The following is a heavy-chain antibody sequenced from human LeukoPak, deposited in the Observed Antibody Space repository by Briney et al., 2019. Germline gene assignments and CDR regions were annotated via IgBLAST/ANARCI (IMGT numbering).Heavy chain of an antibody. CDR3: ATDREKSGIHIRGY. CDR1: GFIFSSYG. D-gene: IGHD3-10*01. V-gene: IGHV3-30*02. CDR2: IRYDGSKK. J-gene: IGHJ4*02. Sequence: GGSLRLSCAASGFIFSSYGMHWVRQAPGKGLEWGAFIRYDGSKKYYADSVKGRFTISRENSKNTLYLQMNSLRAEDTAVYYCATDREKSGIHIRGYWGQGTLVTVSS.